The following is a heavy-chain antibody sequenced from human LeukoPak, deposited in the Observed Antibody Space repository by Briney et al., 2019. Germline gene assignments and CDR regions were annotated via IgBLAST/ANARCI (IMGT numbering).Heavy chain of an antibody. V-gene: IGHV4-59*01. D-gene: IGHD2/OR15-2a*01. CDR3: AKGGSTNFFYGDV. CDR1: GGSMTNLY. J-gene: IGHJ6*02. CDR2: IYDSGST. Sequence: SETLSLTCSVSGGSMTNLYWTWIRQPPGKGLEWIGDIYDSGSTRYNTSLESRVTISVDTSKNQFSLKLSSVTAADTAVYYCAKGGSTNFFYGDVWGQGTTVTASS.